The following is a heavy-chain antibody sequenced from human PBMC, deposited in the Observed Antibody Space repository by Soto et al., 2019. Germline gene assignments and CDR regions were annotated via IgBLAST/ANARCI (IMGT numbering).Heavy chain of an antibody. J-gene: IGHJ4*02. Sequence: GASVKVSCKASGGTFSSYSISWVLQAPGQGLEWMGGIIPIFGTANYAQKFQGRVTITADKSTSTAYMELSSLRSEDTAVYYCARDRGDGYNLGYWGQGTLVTVSS. V-gene: IGHV1-69*06. CDR2: IIPIFGTA. D-gene: IGHD5-12*01. CDR3: ARDRGDGYNLGY. CDR1: GGTFSSYS.